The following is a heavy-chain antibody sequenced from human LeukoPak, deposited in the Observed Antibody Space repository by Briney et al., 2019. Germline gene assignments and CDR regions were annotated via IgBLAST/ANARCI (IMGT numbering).Heavy chain of an antibody. J-gene: IGHJ4*02. Sequence: SETLSLTCTVSGGSISSYYWSWIRQPPGKGLEWIGRIYTSGSTNYNPSLKSRVTISVDTSKNQFSLKLSSVTAADTAVYYCARDPGYYYDSSGSLGYFDYWGQGTLVTVSS. CDR1: GGSISSYY. V-gene: IGHV4-4*08. CDR3: ARDPGYYYDSSGSLGYFDY. CDR2: IYTSGST. D-gene: IGHD3-22*01.